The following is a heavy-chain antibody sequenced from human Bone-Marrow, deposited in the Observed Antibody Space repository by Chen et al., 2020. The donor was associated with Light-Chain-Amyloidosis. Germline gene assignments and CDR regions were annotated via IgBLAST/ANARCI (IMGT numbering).Heavy chain of an antibody. CDR3: AKQAGGSSRYFYYGMDV. CDR1: GFTFSTYG. CDR2: VSYYGGNK. J-gene: IGHJ6*02. Sequence: QVQLVESGGGVVQPGRSLRLSCAASGFTFSTYGTHWVRQAPGKGLEWVGVVSYYGGNKYYADSGKGRFTISRDNSKNMVYLQMNSLRAEDTAVYYCAKQAGGSSRYFYYGMDVWGQGTTVAVSS. V-gene: IGHV3-30*18. D-gene: IGHD6-13*01.